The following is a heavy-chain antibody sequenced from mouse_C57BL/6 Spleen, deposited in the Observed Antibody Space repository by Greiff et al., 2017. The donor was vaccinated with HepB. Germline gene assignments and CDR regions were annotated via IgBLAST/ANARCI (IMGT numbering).Heavy chain of an antibody. V-gene: IGHV5-17*01. CDR1: GFTFSDYG. CDR2: ISSGSSTI. J-gene: IGHJ2*01. Sequence: EVKLVESGGGLVKPGGSLKLSCAASGFTFSDYGMHWVRQAPEKGLEWVAYISSGSSTIYYADTVTGRFTISRDNAKNTLFLQMTSLRSEDTAMYYCAGGGEYFDYWGQGTTLTVSS. CDR3: AGGGEYFDY.